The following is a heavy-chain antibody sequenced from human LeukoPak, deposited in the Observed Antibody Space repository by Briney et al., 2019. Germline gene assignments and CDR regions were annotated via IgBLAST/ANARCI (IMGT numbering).Heavy chain of an antibody. D-gene: IGHD5-18*01. CDR3: ARDQGSYGNYYGMDV. J-gene: IGHJ6*02. CDR1: GGTFSSYA. Sequence: SVKVSCTASGGTFSSYAISWVRQAPGQGLEWMGGIIPIFGTANYAQKFQGRVTITADESTSTAYIKLSSLRSEDTAVYYCARDQGSYGNYYGMDVWGQGTTVTVSS. CDR2: IIPIFGTA. V-gene: IGHV1-69*13.